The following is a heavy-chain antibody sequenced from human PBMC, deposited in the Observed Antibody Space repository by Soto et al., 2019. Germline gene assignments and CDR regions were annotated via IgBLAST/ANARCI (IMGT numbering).Heavy chain of an antibody. CDR2: INHSGST. CDR1: GGSFXGXX. CDR3: ARVRYCSSTSCYFYHRNYYYGVDV. V-gene: IGHV4-34*01. D-gene: IGHD2-2*01. J-gene: IGHJ6*02. Sequence: PSETLSLTCAVYGGSFXGXXRXWXXXXXXXXXXXXXXINHSGSTNYTPSLKSRVTISVDTSKNQFSLKLSSVTAADTAVYYCARVRYCSSTSCYFYHRNYYYGVDVWGQGTTVTVSS.